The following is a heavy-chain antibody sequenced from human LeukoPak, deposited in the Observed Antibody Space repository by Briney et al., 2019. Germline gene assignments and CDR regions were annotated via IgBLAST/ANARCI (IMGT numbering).Heavy chain of an antibody. Sequence: SETLSLTCTVSGDSIRSSSYYWGWVRQPPGKRLEWIGSIYYSGNTYYNPSLKSRVTISVDTSKNQFSLKLSSVTAADTAVYYCARRNGVARHFFDYWGQGTLVTVSS. CDR3: ARRNGVARHFFDY. CDR1: GDSIRSSSYY. J-gene: IGHJ4*02. D-gene: IGHD2-8*01. V-gene: IGHV4-39*01. CDR2: IYYSGNT.